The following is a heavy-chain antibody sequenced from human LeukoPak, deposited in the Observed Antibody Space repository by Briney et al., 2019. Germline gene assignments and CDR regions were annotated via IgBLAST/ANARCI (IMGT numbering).Heavy chain of an antibody. J-gene: IGHJ4*02. Sequence: GGSLRLSCAASGFTSSSYAMSWVRQAPGKGLEWVSAISGSGGSTYYADSVKGRFTISRDNSKNTLYLQMNSLRAEDTAVYYCAKVKESSWYFDYWGQGTLVTVSS. CDR1: GFTSSSYA. CDR2: ISGSGGST. V-gene: IGHV3-23*01. CDR3: AKVKESSWYFDY. D-gene: IGHD6-13*01.